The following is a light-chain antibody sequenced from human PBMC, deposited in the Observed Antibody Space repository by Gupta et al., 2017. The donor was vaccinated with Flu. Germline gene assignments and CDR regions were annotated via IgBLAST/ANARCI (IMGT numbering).Light chain of an antibody. CDR3: AVWDDSLTGVI. Sequence: QSVLTQSPSASGTPGQRVTISCSGSSSNIGINIVNWYQQLPGTAPKLLIYSSNQRPSGVPDRFSGSKSGTSASLAISGLQSEDEANYYCAVWDDSLTGVIFGGGTKLTVL. V-gene: IGLV1-44*01. CDR2: SSN. CDR1: SSNIGINI. J-gene: IGLJ2*01.